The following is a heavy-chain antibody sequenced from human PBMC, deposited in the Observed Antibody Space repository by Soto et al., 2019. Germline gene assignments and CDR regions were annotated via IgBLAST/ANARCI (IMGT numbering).Heavy chain of an antibody. CDR2: IWYDGSNK. CDR3: ARDLTSYGSCNATLDY. CDR1: GFTFSNTA. J-gene: IGHJ4*01. Sequence: GVPLRLSCLASGFTFSNTAMHWVRQAPGKGLEWVAVIWYDGSNKYYRDSVKGRFTISRDNSKNILYLQMNSLVDEVTAVYYCARDLTSYGSCNATLDYLGTGTLRNASS. D-gene: IGHD3-10*01. V-gene: IGHV3-33*01.